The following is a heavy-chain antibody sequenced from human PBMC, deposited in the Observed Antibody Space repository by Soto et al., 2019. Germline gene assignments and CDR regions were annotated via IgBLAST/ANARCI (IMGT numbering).Heavy chain of an antibody. CDR1: GFTFSNYA. V-gene: IGHV3-23*01. CDR3: AKEPPTVTPYFDY. Sequence: EVQVLESGGGLVQPGGSLRLSCAASGFTFSNYAMSWVRQARGKGLELVSTVSGSGDNTDYVDSVKGRFTISRDNSKNPLDLQTKSLRAEDTAVYYCAKEPPTVTPYFDYWGQGTLVTVSS. CDR2: VSGSGDNT. J-gene: IGHJ4*02. D-gene: IGHD4-17*01.